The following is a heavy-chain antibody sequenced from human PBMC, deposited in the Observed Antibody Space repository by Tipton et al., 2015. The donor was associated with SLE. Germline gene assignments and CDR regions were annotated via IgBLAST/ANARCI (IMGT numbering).Heavy chain of an antibody. J-gene: IGHJ3*02. CDR2: IYHSGST. CDR1: GYSISSGYY. V-gene: IGHV4-38-2*02. CDR3: ARGGGFDAFDI. Sequence: TLSLTCTVSGYSISSGYYWGWIRQPPGKGLEWIGSIYHSGSTYYIPSLKSRVTISVDTSKNQFSLKLSSVTAADTAVYYCARGGGFDAFDIWGQGTMVTVSS.